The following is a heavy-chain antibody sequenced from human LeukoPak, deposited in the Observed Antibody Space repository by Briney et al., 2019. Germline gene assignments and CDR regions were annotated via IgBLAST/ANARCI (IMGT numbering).Heavy chain of an antibody. V-gene: IGHV1-18*01. CDR1: GYSFITHG. CDR3: ARDLAVLGVVFTSYMDV. J-gene: IGHJ6*03. D-gene: IGHD3-3*01. CDR2: ISTYTGNA. Sequence: ASVKVSCKASGYSFITHGIPWVRPAPGQGLQWVGWISTYTGNAHYAQRLQDRVTLSKDTATTTAYLEVRNLRSDDTAVYYCARDLAVLGVVFTSYMDVWGKGTPVIVSS.